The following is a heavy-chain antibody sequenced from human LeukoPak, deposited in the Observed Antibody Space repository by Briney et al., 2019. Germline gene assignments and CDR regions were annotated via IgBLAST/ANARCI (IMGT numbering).Heavy chain of an antibody. CDR1: GGTFSSYA. Sequence: GASVKVSCKASGGTFSSYAISWVRQAPGQGLEWMGGIIPIFGTANYAQKFQGRVTITADESTSTAYMELSSLRSEDTAVYYCARDTGSGYFYFDYWGQGTLVTVSS. V-gene: IGHV1-69*13. CDR2: IIPIFGTA. J-gene: IGHJ4*02. D-gene: IGHD3-3*01. CDR3: ARDTGSGYFYFDY.